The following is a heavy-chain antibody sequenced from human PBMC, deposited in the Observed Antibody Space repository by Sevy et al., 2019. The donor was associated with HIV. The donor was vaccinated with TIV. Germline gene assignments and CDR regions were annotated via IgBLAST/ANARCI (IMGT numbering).Heavy chain of an antibody. Sequence: GGSLRLSCAASGFTFSNAWMSWVHQAPGKGLEWVGRIKSKTDGGTTDYAAPVKGRFTISRDDSKNTLYLQMNSLKTEDTAVYYCTTEKVSAAFDIWGQGTMVTVSS. V-gene: IGHV3-15*01. J-gene: IGHJ3*02. CDR1: GFTFSNAW. CDR3: TTEKVSAAFDI. CDR2: IKSKTDGGTT.